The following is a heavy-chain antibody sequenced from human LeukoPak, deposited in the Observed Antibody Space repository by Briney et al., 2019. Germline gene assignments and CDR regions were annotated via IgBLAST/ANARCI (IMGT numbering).Heavy chain of an antibody. Sequence: SETLSLTCTVSGGSISSYYWSWIRQPAGKGLEWIGRIHTSGSTNYNPSLKSRVTMSVDTSKNQFSLKLSSVTAADTAVYYCARGMRIAVAGIWFDPGGQGTLVTLS. J-gene: IGHJ5*02. CDR3: ARGMRIAVAGIWFDP. D-gene: IGHD6-19*01. CDR2: IHTSGST. V-gene: IGHV4-4*07. CDR1: GGSISSYY.